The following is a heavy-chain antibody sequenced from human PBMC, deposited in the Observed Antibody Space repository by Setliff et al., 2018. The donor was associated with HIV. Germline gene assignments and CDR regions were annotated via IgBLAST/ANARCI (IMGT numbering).Heavy chain of an antibody. D-gene: IGHD3-3*01. CDR1: GGSISSRSYY. J-gene: IGHJ3*02. V-gene: IGHV4-39*01. CDR2: ISYSGNT. Sequence: SETLSLTCSVSGGSISSRSYYWSWIRQPPGKGLEWIGTISYSGNTYYRPSLKSRVTISVDTSKNQFSLRLNSVTAADTAVYYCARQSGYTRGWDIFGVVAGSFDIWGLGTMVTVSS. CDR3: ARQSGYTRGWDIFGVVAGSFDI.